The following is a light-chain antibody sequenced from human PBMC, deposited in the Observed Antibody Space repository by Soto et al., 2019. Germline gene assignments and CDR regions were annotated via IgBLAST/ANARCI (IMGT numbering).Light chain of an antibody. J-gene: IGKJ2*01. V-gene: IGKV1-5*03. Sequence: DIQMTQSPSTLSASVGDRVTITCRASQGIRSWLAWYQQKPGRAPKLLIYKASSLESGVPSRFSGSGSGTEFTLTISSLQPDDFATYYCQQYTTNPYTFGQGTKLEI. CDR3: QQYTTNPYT. CDR2: KAS. CDR1: QGIRSW.